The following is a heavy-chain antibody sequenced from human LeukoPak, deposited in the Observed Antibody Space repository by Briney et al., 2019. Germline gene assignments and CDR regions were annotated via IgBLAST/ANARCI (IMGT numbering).Heavy chain of an antibody. CDR3: ASSYSSGWDWFDP. Sequence: GASVTVSCKASGYTFTSYGISWVRQAPGQGLEWMGWISAYNGNTNYAQKLQGRVTMTTDTSTSTAYMELRSLRSDDTAVYYCASSYSSGWDWFDPWGQGTLVTVSS. CDR2: ISAYNGNT. CDR1: GYTFTSYG. J-gene: IGHJ5*02. V-gene: IGHV1-18*01. D-gene: IGHD6-19*01.